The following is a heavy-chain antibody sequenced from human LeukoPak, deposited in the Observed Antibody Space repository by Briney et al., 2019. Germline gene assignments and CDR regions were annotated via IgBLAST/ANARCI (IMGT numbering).Heavy chain of an antibody. CDR3: ARSRIAARLTTGAFDI. J-gene: IGHJ3*02. CDR2: ISSSSSSYI. Sequence: GGSLRLSFAASGFTFSSYSMNWVRQAPGKGLEWVSSISSSSSSYIYYADSVKGRFTISRDNAKNSLYLQMNSLRAEDTAVYYCARSRIAARLTTGAFDIWGQGTMVTVSS. CDR1: GFTFSSYS. D-gene: IGHD6-6*01. V-gene: IGHV3-21*01.